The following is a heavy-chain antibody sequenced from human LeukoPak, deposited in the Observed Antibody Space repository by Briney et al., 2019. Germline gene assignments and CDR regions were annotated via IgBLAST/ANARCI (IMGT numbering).Heavy chain of an antibody. J-gene: IGHJ4*02. CDR1: GGSFSGYY. CDR3: ARGVHQFDY. D-gene: IGHD1-1*01. Sequence: SETLSLTCAVYGGSFSGYYWSWIRQPPGKGLEWIGEINHSGSTNYNPSLKSRVTISVDTSKNQFSLKLSSVTAADTAVYYCARGVHQFDYWGQGTLVTVSS. CDR2: INHSGST. V-gene: IGHV4-34*01.